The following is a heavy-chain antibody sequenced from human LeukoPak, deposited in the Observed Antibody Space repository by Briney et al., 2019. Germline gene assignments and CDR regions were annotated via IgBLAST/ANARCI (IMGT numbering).Heavy chain of an antibody. CDR3: AASLPSGANGDYGY. V-gene: IGHV3-7*03. CDR1: GLTFSGQW. CDR2: IKYDGSEE. D-gene: IGHD4-17*01. Sequence: GGSLRLSCAASGLTFSGQWMNWVRQAPGQGLEWVANIKYDGSEEYYADPVKGRFTISRNNAKNTLYLQMNSLRADDTAVYDCAASLPSGANGDYGYWGQGTLVTVSS. J-gene: IGHJ4*02.